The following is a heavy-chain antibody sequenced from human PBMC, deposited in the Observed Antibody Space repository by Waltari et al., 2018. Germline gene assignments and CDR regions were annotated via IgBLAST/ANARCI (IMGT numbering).Heavy chain of an antibody. V-gene: IGHV1-2*02. CDR2: VNPYSGDT. Sequence: QVQLVQSGTEVKKPGASVKVSCKASGYTFTGYYLHWGRQAPGQGLEWIGWVNPYSGDTHFAQSFRGRITMDRDTSIDTAYMEIYSLTSDDSAVYYCAKAGLGNWYFDLWGRGTLVTVSS. CDR3: AKAGLGNWYFDL. D-gene: IGHD7-27*01. J-gene: IGHJ2*01. CDR1: GYTFTGYY.